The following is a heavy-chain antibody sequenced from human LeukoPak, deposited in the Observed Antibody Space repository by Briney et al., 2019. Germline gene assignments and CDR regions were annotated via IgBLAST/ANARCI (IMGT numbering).Heavy chain of an antibody. CDR1: GGSISSYY. Sequence: PSETLSLTCTVSGGSISSYYCSWIRQPPGRGLEWIGYIYYSGSTNYNPSLKSRVTISVDTSKNQVSLKLSSVTAADTAVYYCARVSRDDRGPTQFDYWGQGMLVTVSS. J-gene: IGHJ4*02. CDR2: IYYSGST. CDR3: ARVSRDDRGPTQFDY. V-gene: IGHV4-59*01. D-gene: IGHD5-24*01.